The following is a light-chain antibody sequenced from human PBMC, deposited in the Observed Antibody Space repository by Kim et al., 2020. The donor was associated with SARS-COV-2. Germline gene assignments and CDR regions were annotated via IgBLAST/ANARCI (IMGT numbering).Light chain of an antibody. V-gene: IGLV4-69*01. J-gene: IGLJ3*02. Sequence: SVKLTCTLSSGHSSDAIAWHQQQPEKGPRYLMKLNSDGSHSKGDGIPDRFSGSSSGAERYLTISSLQSEDEADYYCQTWGTGMNWVFGGGTKLTVL. CDR3: QTWGTGMNWV. CDR1: SGHSSDA. CDR2: LNSDGSH.